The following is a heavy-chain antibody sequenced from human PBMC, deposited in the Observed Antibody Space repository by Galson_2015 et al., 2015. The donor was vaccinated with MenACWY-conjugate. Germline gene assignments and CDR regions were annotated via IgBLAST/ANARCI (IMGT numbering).Heavy chain of an antibody. CDR3: ARERAGYYYDY. J-gene: IGHJ4*02. CDR2: IGGSANST. D-gene: IGHD2-21*01. V-gene: IGHV3-23*01. Sequence: SLRLSCAASGFTFNNYAMSWVRQAPGKGLEWVSPIGGSANSTVYADSVKGRVTVSRDSSKSTLYLHLNSLTGEDTAVFYCARERAGYYYDYWGQGTLVTVSS. CDR1: GFTFNNYA.